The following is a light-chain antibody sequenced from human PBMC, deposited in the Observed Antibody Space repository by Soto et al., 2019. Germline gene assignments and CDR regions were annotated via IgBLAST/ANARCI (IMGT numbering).Light chain of an antibody. V-gene: IGLV1-40*01. CDR3: QSYDSGLTGSL. Sequence: QSVLTQPPSVSGAPGQRVTISCTGSSSNIGAGYDVHWYQRVPGTAPKLLIFDNTNRPSGVPDRFSGSRSGSSASLDITGLQADDEADYYCQSYDSGLTGSLFGGGTKLTVL. CDR2: DNT. J-gene: IGLJ2*01. CDR1: SSNIGAGYD.